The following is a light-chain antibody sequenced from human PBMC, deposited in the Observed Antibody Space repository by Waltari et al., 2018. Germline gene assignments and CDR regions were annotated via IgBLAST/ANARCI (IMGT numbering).Light chain of an antibody. CDR2: EVS. J-gene: IGLJ2*01. CDR3: SSYAGFNNFVV. CDR1: SSDVGGYNY. Sequence: QSALTQPPSASGPPGQPVTISCTGTSSDVGGYNYVSWYQHHPGKAPKLMIYEVSKRPSGVPDRFSGSKSGNTASLTVSGLQAEDEADYYCSSYAGFNNFVVFGGGTSVTVL. V-gene: IGLV2-8*01.